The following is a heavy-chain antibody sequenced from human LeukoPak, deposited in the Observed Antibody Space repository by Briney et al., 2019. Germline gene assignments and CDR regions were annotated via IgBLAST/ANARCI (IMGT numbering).Heavy chain of an antibody. CDR1: GYTFTSYY. CDR3: ARDSALRYFDWLFYYGMDV. CDR2: INPSGGST. V-gene: IGHV1-46*01. Sequence: ASVKVSCKASGYTFTSYYMHWVRQAPGQGLEWMGIINPSGGSTSYAQKFQGRVTMTRDTSTSTVYMELSSLRSEDTAVYYCARDSALRYFDWLFYYGMDVWGQGTTVTVSS. D-gene: IGHD3-9*01. J-gene: IGHJ6*02.